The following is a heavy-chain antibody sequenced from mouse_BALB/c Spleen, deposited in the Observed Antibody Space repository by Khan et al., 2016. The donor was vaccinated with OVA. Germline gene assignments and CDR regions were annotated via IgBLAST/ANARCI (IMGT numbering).Heavy chain of an antibody. CDR1: GYSFTGYF. Sequence: VQLQQSGPELVKPGASVKISCKASGYSFTGYFMNWVMQSHGKSLEWIGRINPHIGETFYNQKFKGKATLTVDESSSTAHMERRSLTYEDAAVYYGARTYGSDFDNWGQGTTLTVSS. V-gene: IGHV1-20*01. CDR3: ARTYGSDFDN. CDR2: INPHIGET. D-gene: IGHD1-1*01. J-gene: IGHJ2*01.